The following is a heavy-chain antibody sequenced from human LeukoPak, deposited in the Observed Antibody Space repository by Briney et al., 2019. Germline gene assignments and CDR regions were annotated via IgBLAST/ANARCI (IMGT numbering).Heavy chain of an antibody. J-gene: IGHJ3*01. D-gene: IGHD4-17*01. CDR3: ARIMATVAKNV. Sequence: SETLSLTCTVYGASLSDSYWNWIRQIPGKGLEWIGEINHSGDTNYHPSLKSRVTILVDTSNNLVSLKLRSVTAADTAVYYCARIMATVAKNVWGQGTMVTVSS. CDR1: GASLSDSY. CDR2: INHSGDT. V-gene: IGHV4-34*01.